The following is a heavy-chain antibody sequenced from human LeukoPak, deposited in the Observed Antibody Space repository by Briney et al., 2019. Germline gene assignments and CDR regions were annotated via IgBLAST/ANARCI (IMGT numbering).Heavy chain of an antibody. V-gene: IGHV3-33*01. CDR2: IWYDGSNR. J-gene: IGHJ3*02. CDR1: AFSFSSYG. Sequence: GGSLRLSCAASAFSFSSYGMHWVRQAPGKGLEWVALIWYDGSNRYYADSVKGRFTISGDNSKNTLYLQMNSLRAEDAAVYYCARRADDAFDIWGQGTMVTVSS. CDR3: ARRADDAFDI.